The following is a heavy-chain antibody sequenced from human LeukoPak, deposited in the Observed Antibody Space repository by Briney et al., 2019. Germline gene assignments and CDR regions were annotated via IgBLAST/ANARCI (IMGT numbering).Heavy chain of an antibody. Sequence: GGSLRLSGAASGFTFSSYGRQWVGQAPGKGREGVADIWYDGSNKYYADSVKCRFTISRDNSKNTLYLHMNSLRAEDTAVYYCARGKAMVIFDYWGQGTLVTVSS. CDR1: GFTFSSYG. V-gene: IGHV3-33*01. J-gene: IGHJ4*02. CDR2: IWYDGSNK. CDR3: ARGKAMVIFDY. D-gene: IGHD5-18*01.